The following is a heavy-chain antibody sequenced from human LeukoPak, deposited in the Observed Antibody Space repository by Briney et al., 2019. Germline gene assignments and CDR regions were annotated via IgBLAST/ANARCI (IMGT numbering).Heavy chain of an antibody. V-gene: IGHV4-39*07. CDR2: INHSGST. CDR3: ARVIRYSSGWNYYYYYMDV. D-gene: IGHD6-19*01. J-gene: IGHJ6*03. Sequence: PSETLSLTCTDSGGSISSSSYYWSWIRQPPGKGLEWIGEINHSGSTNYNPSLKSRVTISVDTSKNQFSLKLSSVTAADTAVYYCARVIRYSSGWNYYYYYMDVWGKGTTVTVSS. CDR1: GGSISSSSYY.